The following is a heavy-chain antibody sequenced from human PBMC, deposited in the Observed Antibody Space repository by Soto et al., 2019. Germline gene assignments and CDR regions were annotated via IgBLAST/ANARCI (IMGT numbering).Heavy chain of an antibody. Sequence: PSETLSLTCTVSGGSISSYYWSWIRQPPGKGLEWIGYIYFTGSTNYNPSLKSRVTISVDTSKNQFSLNLDSVTAADTAVYYCARDRAISHPFDSWGQGTLVTVSS. CDR2: IYFTGST. CDR3: ARDRAISHPFDS. V-gene: IGHV4-59*12. D-gene: IGHD3-3*02. J-gene: IGHJ4*02. CDR1: GGSISSYY.